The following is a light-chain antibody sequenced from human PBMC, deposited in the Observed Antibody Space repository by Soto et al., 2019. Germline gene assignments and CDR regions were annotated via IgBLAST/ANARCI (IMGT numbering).Light chain of an antibody. CDR3: SSYTSSSTLV. CDR2: EVT. Sequence: SALTQSPSASGSPGQSVTISCTGTSSDVGGHNYVSWYQHHPGKAPKLIIYEVTKRPSGVSNRFSGSKSGNTASLTISGLQAEDEADYYFSSYTSSSTLVFGGGTKLTVL. CDR1: SSDVGGHNY. J-gene: IGLJ2*01. V-gene: IGLV2-14*01.